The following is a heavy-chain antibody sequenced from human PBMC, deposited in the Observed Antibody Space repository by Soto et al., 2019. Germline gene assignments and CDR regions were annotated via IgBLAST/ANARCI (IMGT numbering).Heavy chain of an antibody. Sequence: GESLKISCAASGFTFSSYWMSWVRQAPGKGLEWVANIKQDGSEKYYVDSVKGRFTISRDNAKNSLYLQMNSLRAEDTAVYCCARVGDYYGSGSYYSFDDWVQGTLVTVSS. V-gene: IGHV3-7*03. CDR3: ARVGDYYGSGSYYSFDD. J-gene: IGHJ4*02. CDR1: GFTFSSYW. D-gene: IGHD3-10*01. CDR2: IKQDGSEK.